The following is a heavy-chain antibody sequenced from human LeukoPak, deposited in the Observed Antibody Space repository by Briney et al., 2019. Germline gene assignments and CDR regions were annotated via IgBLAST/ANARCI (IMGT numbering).Heavy chain of an antibody. CDR3: AREAGDCRSTSCSYYYYMDV. CDR1: GFTFSDYY. CDR2: ISSSGSTI. J-gene: IGHJ6*03. V-gene: IGHV3-11*04. D-gene: IGHD2-2*03. Sequence: GGSLRLSCAASGFTFSDYYKTWIRQAPGRGLEWVSYISSSGSTIYYADSAKGRFTISRDSAKNYLFLQMNSLRAEDAAAYYCAREAGDCRSTSCSYYYYMDVWGKGTTVTVSS.